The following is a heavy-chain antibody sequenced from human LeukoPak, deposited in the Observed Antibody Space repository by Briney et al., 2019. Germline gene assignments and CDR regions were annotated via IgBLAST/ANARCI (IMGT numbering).Heavy chain of an antibody. D-gene: IGHD2-15*01. CDR2: IYSGGST. V-gene: IGHV3-53*01. J-gene: IGHJ6*02. Sequence: GGSLRLSCAASGFTVSSNYMSWVRQAPGKGLEWVSVIYSGGSTYYADSVKGRFTISRDNSKNTLFLQMNSLRAEDTAVYYCARHIVEGGYYHYYYGVDVWGQGTTVTVSS. CDR1: GFTVSSNY. CDR3: ARHIVEGGYYHYYYGVDV.